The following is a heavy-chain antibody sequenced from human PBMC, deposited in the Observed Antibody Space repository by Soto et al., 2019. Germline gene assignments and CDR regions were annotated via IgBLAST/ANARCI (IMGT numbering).Heavy chain of an antibody. V-gene: IGHV1-69*06. CDR2: ITPIFGAA. J-gene: IGHJ6*02. Sequence: QVQLVQSGAEVKKPGSSVKVSCKASGVAFRSYTISWVRQAPGQGLEWMGGITPIFGAANYAQKFEGRVTISADKSTTTAYMELSNLTSEDTAVYYCARDEIAVANRVGMDVWGQGTTGIVSS. CDR3: ARDEIAVANRVGMDV. CDR1: GVAFRSYT. D-gene: IGHD6-19*01.